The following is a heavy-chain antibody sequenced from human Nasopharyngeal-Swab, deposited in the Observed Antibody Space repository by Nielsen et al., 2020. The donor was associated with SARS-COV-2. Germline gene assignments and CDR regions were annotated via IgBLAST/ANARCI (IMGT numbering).Heavy chain of an antibody. Sequence: GESLKISCAASGFTFSSYSMNWVRQAPGKGLEWVSSVSTSGTYIYYADSVKGRFTISRDNSKNTLYLQMNSLRAEDTAVYYCAKEQGTGWQHHFDYWGQGTLVTVSS. CDR3: AKEQGTGWQHHFDY. D-gene: IGHD6-19*01. J-gene: IGHJ4*02. V-gene: IGHV3-21*04. CDR2: VSTSGTYI. CDR1: GFTFSSYS.